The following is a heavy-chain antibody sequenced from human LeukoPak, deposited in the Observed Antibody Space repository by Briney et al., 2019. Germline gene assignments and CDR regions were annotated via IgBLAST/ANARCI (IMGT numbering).Heavy chain of an antibody. Sequence: NPSETLSLTCAVYGGSFSGYYWSWIRQPPGKGLEWIGEINHSGSTNYNPSLKSRVTISVDTSKNQFSLKLRSVTAADTVVYYCAGVRGLLGDAFDIWGQGTMVTVSS. D-gene: IGHD3-10*01. CDR1: GGSFSGYY. CDR3: AGVRGLLGDAFDI. V-gene: IGHV4-34*01. CDR2: INHSGST. J-gene: IGHJ3*02.